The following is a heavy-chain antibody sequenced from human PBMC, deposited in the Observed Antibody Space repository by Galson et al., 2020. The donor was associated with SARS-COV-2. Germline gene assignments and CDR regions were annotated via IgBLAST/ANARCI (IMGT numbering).Heavy chain of an antibody. D-gene: IGHD2-15*01. CDR3: VRVVGTPVNYLDF. CDR1: GFPFTSYA. Sequence: GGSLRLSCAASGFPFTSYAMHWVRQAPWKGLESVSAISTNGRATYYADSVRGRFTMSRDNAKNTVHLQMDSLRTEDMAVYFCVRVVGTPVNYLDFWGQGSLVTVSS. CDR2: ISTNGRAT. V-gene: IGHV3-64*02. J-gene: IGHJ4*02.